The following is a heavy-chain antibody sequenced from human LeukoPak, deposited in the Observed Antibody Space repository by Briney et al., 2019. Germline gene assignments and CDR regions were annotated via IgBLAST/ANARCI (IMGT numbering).Heavy chain of an antibody. D-gene: IGHD6-19*01. J-gene: IGHJ4*02. CDR2: ISSGGTT. CDR3: ARVRSDNNGWYNIDY. Sequence: GGSLRLSCAASGFTVSDNYITRVRQAPGKGLEWVSLISSGGTTYSADSVKGRFTISRDNSKNTLYLQMNSLRGEDTAVYYCARVRSDNNGWYNIDYWGLGALITVSS. CDR1: GFTVSDNY. V-gene: IGHV3-53*01.